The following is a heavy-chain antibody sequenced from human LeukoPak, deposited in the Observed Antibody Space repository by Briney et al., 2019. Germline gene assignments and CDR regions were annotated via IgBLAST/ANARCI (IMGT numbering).Heavy chain of an antibody. CDR2: IKQDGSEK. J-gene: IGHJ4*02. CDR3: AVDLGYGSGTLFDY. V-gene: IGHV3-7*03. CDR1: GFTFSSYW. Sequence: GGSLRLSCAASGFTFSSYWMSWVRQAPGKGLEWVANIKQDGSEKYYVDSVKGRFTISRDNAKNSLYLQMNSLRAEDTAVYYCAVDLGYGSGTLFDYWGQGTLVTVSS. D-gene: IGHD6-25*01.